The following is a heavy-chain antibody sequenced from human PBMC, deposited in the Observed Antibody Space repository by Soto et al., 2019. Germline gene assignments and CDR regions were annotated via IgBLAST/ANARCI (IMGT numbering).Heavy chain of an antibody. CDR3: ARDEGGTGVTPSYFDL. CDR2: IYYSGST. V-gene: IGHV4-30-4*01. J-gene: IGHJ2*01. Sequence: QVQLQESGPGLVKPSQTLSLTCTVSGGSIISGDYYWSWIRQPPGKGLEWIGYIYYSGSTYYNPSLKSRVTISVDTAKNQFSLKLSSVTAADTAVYYCARDEGGTGVTPSYFDLWGRGTLVTVSS. D-gene: IGHD3-10*01. CDR1: GGSIISGDYY.